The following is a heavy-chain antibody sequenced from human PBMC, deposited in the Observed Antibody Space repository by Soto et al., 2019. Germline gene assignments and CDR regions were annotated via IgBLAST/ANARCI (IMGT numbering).Heavy chain of an antibody. CDR3: ARGPYNYYFDY. D-gene: IGHD1-20*01. Sequence: SETLSLTCAVYGGSFSGYYWSWIRQPPGKGLEWIGEINHSGSTNYNPSLKSRVTISVDTSKNQFSLKLSSVTAADTAVYYCARGPYNYYFDYWGQGTLVTVSS. CDR2: INHSGST. V-gene: IGHV4-34*01. CDR1: GGSFSGYY. J-gene: IGHJ4*02.